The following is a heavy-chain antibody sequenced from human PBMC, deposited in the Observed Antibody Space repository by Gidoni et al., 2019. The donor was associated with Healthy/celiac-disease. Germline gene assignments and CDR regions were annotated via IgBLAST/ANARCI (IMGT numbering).Heavy chain of an antibody. J-gene: IGHJ4*02. CDR2: IIPVFGTA. CDR1: GRTFRRYA. Sequence: VQLVQSGTEVKKPGYSVKVSCKASGRTFRRYAISWVRQAPGQGLEWMGGIIPVFGTANYAQKFQGRVTITADESTSTAFMELSSLRAGDMAVYYCARSDIYGDYPSRNDYWGQGTLVTVSS. D-gene: IGHD4-17*01. CDR3: ARSDIYGDYPSRNDY. V-gene: IGHV1-69*19.